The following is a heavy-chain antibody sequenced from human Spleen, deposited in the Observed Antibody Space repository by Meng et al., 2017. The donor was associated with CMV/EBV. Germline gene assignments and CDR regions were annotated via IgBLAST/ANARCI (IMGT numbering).Heavy chain of an antibody. J-gene: IGHJ4*02. CDR2: ISGSGYST. CDR3: AKRPRAEYGEGG. D-gene: IGHD4-17*01. Sequence: ESLKISCAASGFTFSSYAMSWVRQAPGKGLEWVSAISGSGYSTYYTDSVKGRFTISRDNSKNTLYLQMNSLRAEDTAVYYCAKRPRAEYGEGGWGQGTLVTVSS. V-gene: IGHV3-23*01. CDR1: GFTFSSYA.